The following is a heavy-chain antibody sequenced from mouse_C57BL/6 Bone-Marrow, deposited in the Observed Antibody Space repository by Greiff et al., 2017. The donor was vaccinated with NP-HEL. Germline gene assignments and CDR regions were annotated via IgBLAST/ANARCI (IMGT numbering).Heavy chain of an antibody. J-gene: IGHJ4*01. V-gene: IGHV5-6*02. CDR1: GFTFSSYG. CDR3: ARRSYYAMDY. CDR2: ISSGGSYT. Sequence: DVKLQESGGDLVKPGGSLKLSCAASGFTFSSYGMSWVRQTPDKRLEWVATISSGGSYTYYPDSVKGRFTISRDNAKNTLYLQMSSLKSEDTAMYYCARRSYYAMDYWGQGTSVTVSS.